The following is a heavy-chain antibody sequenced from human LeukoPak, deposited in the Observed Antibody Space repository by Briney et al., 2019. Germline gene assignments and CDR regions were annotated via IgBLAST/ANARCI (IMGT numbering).Heavy chain of an antibody. D-gene: IGHD3-22*01. CDR3: EKYDYYYDSSGYSPGGFDS. J-gene: IGHJ4*02. CDR2: IYPGDSDT. V-gene: IGHV5-51*01. CDR1: GYSFTSYW. Sequence: GESLKISCKGSGYSFTSYWIGWVRQMPGKGLEWMGIIYPGDSDTRYSPSFQGQVTISADKSISTAYLQWSSLKASDTDMYYCEKYDYYYDSSGYSPGGFDSWGQGTLVTVSS.